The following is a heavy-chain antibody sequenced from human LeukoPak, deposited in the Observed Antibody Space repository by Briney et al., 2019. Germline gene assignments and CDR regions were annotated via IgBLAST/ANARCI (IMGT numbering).Heavy chain of an antibody. J-gene: IGHJ4*02. CDR1: GFTFDDYA. Sequence: GGSLRLSCAASGFTFDDYAMHWVRQAPGKGLEWVSLISGCGGSTYYADSVKGRFTISRDNAKNSLYLQMNSLRAEDTAVYYCARGVSSEGGYYFDYWGQGTLVTVSS. CDR2: ISGCGGST. D-gene: IGHD3-22*01. CDR3: ARGVSSEGGYYFDY. V-gene: IGHV3-43*02.